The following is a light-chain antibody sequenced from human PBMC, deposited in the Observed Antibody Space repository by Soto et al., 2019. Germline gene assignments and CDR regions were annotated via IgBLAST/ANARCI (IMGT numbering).Light chain of an antibody. Sequence: QSALARPASVAGSPGQSITISCTGASSNIGDYNYVSWYQQNQGKAPKLIIYHVSYRPSGVSDRFSASKSGNTASLTISRLRAEDEADYYCAPYTTSNTFVFGTGTKVTVL. CDR1: SSNIGDYNY. CDR2: HVS. J-gene: IGLJ1*01. CDR3: APYTTSNTFV. V-gene: IGLV2-14*01.